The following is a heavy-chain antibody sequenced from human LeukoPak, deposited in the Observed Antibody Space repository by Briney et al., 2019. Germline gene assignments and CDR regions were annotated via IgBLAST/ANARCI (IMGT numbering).Heavy chain of an antibody. Sequence: GGSLRLSCAASGFSFSGSAMHWVRQASGKGLEWAGQIRSKANSYATVYAASVKGRFTISRDDSKNTAYLQMNSLKTEDTAVYYCTTDPPYDGSDYPGDFWGQGTLVTVSS. CDR2: IRSKANSYAT. CDR3: TTDPPYDGSDYPGDF. D-gene: IGHD3-22*01. V-gene: IGHV3-73*01. J-gene: IGHJ4*02. CDR1: GFSFSGSA.